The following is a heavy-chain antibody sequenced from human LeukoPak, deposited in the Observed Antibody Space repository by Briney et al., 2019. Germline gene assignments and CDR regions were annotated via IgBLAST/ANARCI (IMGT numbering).Heavy chain of an antibody. J-gene: IGHJ4*02. CDR2: ISYDGSNK. CDR3: AKDREGATYFDY. Sequence: GGPLRLSCAASGFTFSGYGMHWVRQAPGKGLEWVAVISYDGSNKNYADSVKGRFTISRDNSKNTLYLQMNSLRAEDTAVYYCAKDREGATYFDYWGQGTLVTVSS. CDR1: GFTFSGYG. D-gene: IGHD1-26*01. V-gene: IGHV3-30*18.